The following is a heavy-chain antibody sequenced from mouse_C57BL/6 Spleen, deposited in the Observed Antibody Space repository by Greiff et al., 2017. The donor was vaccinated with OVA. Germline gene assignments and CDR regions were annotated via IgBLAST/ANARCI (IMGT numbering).Heavy chain of an antibody. V-gene: IGHV5-4*01. CDR3: ARDLLYYGSSHWYFDV. J-gene: IGHJ1*03. CDR2: ISDGGSYT. Sequence: EVQLVESGGGLVKPGGSLKLSCAASGFTFSSYAMSWVRQTPEKRLEWVATISDGGSYTYYTDNVKGRFTISRDNAKNNLYLQMSHLKSEDTAMYYCARDLLYYGSSHWYFDVWGTGTTVTVSS. CDR1: GFTFSSYA. D-gene: IGHD1-1*01.